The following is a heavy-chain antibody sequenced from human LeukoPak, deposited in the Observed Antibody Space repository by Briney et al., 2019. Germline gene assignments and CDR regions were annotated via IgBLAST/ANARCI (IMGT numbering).Heavy chain of an antibody. CDR3: ARTYDFGRGPPGDAFDN. CDR2: VNQDGTEK. V-gene: IGHV3-7*01. CDR1: GFTFSDYW. Sequence: GGSLRLSCATSGFTFSDYWMSWVRQAPGKGLEWVANVNQDGTEKYSVDSVRGRFTISRDNAKSSLYLQMNSLRAEDTAVYYCARTYDFGRGPPGDAFDNWGQGTLVTVPS. J-gene: IGHJ3*02. D-gene: IGHD3-3*01.